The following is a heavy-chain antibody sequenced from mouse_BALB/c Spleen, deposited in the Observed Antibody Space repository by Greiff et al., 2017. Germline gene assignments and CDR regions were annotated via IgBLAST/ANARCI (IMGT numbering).Heavy chain of an antibody. CDR3: ARRELTGAMDY. V-gene: IGHV1-80*01. D-gene: IGHD4-1*01. J-gene: IGHJ4*01. CDR2: IYPGDGDT. Sequence: QVQLQQSGAELVRPGSSVKISCKASGYAFSSYWMNWLKQRPGQGLEWIGQIYPGDGDTNYNGKFKGKATLTADKSSSTAYMQLSSLTSEDSAVYFCARRELTGAMDYWGQGTSVTVSS. CDR1: GYAFSSYW.